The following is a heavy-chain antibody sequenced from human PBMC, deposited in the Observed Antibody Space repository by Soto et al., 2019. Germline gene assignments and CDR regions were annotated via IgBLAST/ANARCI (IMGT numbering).Heavy chain of an antibody. D-gene: IGHD3-16*01. Sequence: VESGGGLVQPGGSLRLSCAASGFTFSDHYMDWVRQAPGKGLEWVGRTRNKANSYTTEYAASVKGRFTISSDDSKNSLYLQMNSLKTEDTAVYYCARVGEILARNHGMDVWGQGTTVTVSS. CDR3: ARVGEILARNHGMDV. J-gene: IGHJ6*02. CDR1: GFTFSDHY. V-gene: IGHV3-72*01. CDR2: TRNKANSYTT.